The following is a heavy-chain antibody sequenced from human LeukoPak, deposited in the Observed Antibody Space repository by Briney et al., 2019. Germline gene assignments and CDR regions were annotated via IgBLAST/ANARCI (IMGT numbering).Heavy chain of an antibody. J-gene: IGHJ3*02. Sequence: PGGSLRLSCAASGFTFSSYWMHWVRQAPGKGLVWVSRINSDGSSTSYADSVKGRFTISRDNAKNTLYLQMNSLRAEDTAVYYCARVSSGWGNAFDIWGQGTMVTVSS. V-gene: IGHV3-74*01. D-gene: IGHD6-19*01. CDR2: INSDGSST. CDR1: GFTFSSYW. CDR3: ARVSSGWGNAFDI.